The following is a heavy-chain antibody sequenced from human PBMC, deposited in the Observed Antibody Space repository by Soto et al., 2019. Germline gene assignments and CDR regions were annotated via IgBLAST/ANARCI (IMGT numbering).Heavy chain of an antibody. V-gene: IGHV3-15*07. CDR1: GFTFSNAW. CDR2: IKSKTDGGTT. D-gene: IGHD5-18*01. CDR3: TTGDPSSYGTYYFDH. J-gene: IGHJ4*02. Sequence: EVQLVESGGGLVKPGGSLRLSCEASGFTFSNAWMNWVRQAPGKGLEGVGRIKSKTDGGTTDYAAPVKGRFTISRDDSKNTLYLQMNSLKTEDTAVYYCTTGDPSSYGTYYFDHWGQGTLVTVSS.